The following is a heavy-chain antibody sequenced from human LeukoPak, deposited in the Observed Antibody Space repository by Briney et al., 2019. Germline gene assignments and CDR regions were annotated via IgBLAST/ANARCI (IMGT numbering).Heavy chain of an antibody. CDR2: INHSGST. J-gene: IGHJ4*02. CDR1: GGSFSGYY. CDR3: ARASDYDSSGYYSFDY. D-gene: IGHD3-22*01. V-gene: IGHV4-34*01. Sequence: SETLSLTCAVYGGSFSGYYWSWIRQPPGKGLEWIGEINHSGSTNYNPSLKSRVTISVDTSKNQFSLKLSSVTAADTAVYYCARASDYDSSGYYSFDYWGQGTLVTVSS.